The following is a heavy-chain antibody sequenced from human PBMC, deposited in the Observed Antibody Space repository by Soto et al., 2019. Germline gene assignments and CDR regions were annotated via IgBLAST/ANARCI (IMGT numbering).Heavy chain of an antibody. CDR3: ARENGGSIVVVVAATRYFDY. J-gene: IGHJ4*02. CDR1: GYTFTSYG. V-gene: IGHV1-18*01. D-gene: IGHD2-15*01. CDR2: ISAYNGNT. Sequence: GASVKVSCKASGYTFTSYGISWVRQAPGQGLEWMGWISAYNGNTNYAQKLQGRVTMTTDTSTSTAYMELRSLRSDDTAVYYCARENGGSIVVVVAATRYFDYWGQGTLVTV.